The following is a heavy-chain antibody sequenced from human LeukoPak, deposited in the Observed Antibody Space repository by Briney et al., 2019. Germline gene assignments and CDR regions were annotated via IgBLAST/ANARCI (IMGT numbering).Heavy chain of an antibody. V-gene: IGHV4-34*01. Sequence: SETLSLTCAVYGGSFSSYYWSWIRQPPGKGLEWTGEINHSGSTNYNPTLKSRVTISVDTSKNQFSLKVGSVTAADTAVYYCARGSRLTGAFDIWGQGTMVTVSS. CDR1: GGSFSSYY. D-gene: IGHD3-9*01. CDR2: INHSGST. J-gene: IGHJ3*02. CDR3: ARGSRLTGAFDI.